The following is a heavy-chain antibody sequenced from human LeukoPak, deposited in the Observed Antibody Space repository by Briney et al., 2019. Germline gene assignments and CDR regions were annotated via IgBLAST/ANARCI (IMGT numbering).Heavy chain of an antibody. CDR3: ARELVLTTYNWFDP. CDR2: ISYSGSI. J-gene: IGHJ5*02. Sequence: PSETLSLTCIVSGGSITTNYYWGWIRQPPGKGLEWIGSISYSGSIYYNPSLKSRVTISVDTSKNQFSLKLTSVTAADTAVYYCARELVLTTYNWFDPWGQGTLVTVSS. V-gene: IGHV4-39*07. D-gene: IGHD3-22*01. CDR1: GGSITTNYY.